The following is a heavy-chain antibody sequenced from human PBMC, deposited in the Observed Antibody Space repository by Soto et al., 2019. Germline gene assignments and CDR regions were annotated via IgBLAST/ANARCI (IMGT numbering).Heavy chain of an antibody. D-gene: IGHD3-10*01. CDR2: IIPILGIA. V-gene: IGHV1-69*02. CDR1: GGTFSSYT. CDR3: ARGSGYGSGSYYNVGS. J-gene: IGHJ5*02. Sequence: VKVSCKASGGTFSSYTISWVRQAPGQGLEWMGRIIPILGIANYAQKFQGRVTITADKSTSTAYMELSSLRSEDTAVYYCARGSGYGSGSYYNVGSWGQGTLVTVSS.